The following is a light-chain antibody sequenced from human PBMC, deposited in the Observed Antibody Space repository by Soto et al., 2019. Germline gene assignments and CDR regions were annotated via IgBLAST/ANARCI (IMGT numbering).Light chain of an antibody. V-gene: IGKV1-39*01. CDR1: QSISSY. J-gene: IGKJ1*01. CDR3: PQSYSTLLT. CDR2: AAS. Sequence: QMTQTPSSLSASVGDRVTITCRASQSISSYLNWYQQKPGKAPKLLIYAASSLQSGVPSRFSGSGSGTDFTLTIISVQPEDFATYYCPQSYSTLLTFGQGTKVDIK.